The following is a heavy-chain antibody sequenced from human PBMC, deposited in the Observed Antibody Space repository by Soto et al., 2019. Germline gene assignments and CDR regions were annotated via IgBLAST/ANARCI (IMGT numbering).Heavy chain of an antibody. D-gene: IGHD3-10*01. CDR2: ISDYGRV. CDR3: ARGGVEPFDY. V-gene: IGHV3-74*01. CDR1: GFTFRNYW. Sequence: GSLRLSCAASGFTFRNYWMHWVRQAPGKGLVWVSRISDYGRVNYADSVRGRFTISRDDAENELHLQMKNLRAEDTAVYYCARGGVEPFDYWGQGVLVTVSS. J-gene: IGHJ4*02.